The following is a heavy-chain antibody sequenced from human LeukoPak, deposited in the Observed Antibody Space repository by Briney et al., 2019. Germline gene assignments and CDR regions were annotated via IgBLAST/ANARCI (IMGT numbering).Heavy chain of an antibody. CDR1: GFTFRSYA. Sequence: GGSLRLSCAASGFTFRSYAMSWVRQAPGKGLEWVSGITGGGGSSYYADSAKGRFTISRDNAKNSLYLQMNSLRAEDTAVYYCARDPSNYYDSSGYHDAFDIWGQGSMVTVSS. D-gene: IGHD3-22*01. V-gene: IGHV3-23*01. CDR2: ITGGGGSS. CDR3: ARDPSNYYDSSGYHDAFDI. J-gene: IGHJ3*02.